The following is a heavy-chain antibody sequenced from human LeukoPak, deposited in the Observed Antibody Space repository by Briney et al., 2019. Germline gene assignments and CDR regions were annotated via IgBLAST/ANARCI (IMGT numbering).Heavy chain of an antibody. J-gene: IGHJ4*02. D-gene: IGHD6-13*01. V-gene: IGHV3-53*01. CDR2: IYSSGDT. Sequence: PGGSLRLSCAASGFAVSSNFMSWVRQAPGKGLEWVSLIYSSGDTYYGDSVKGRFTISRDNSKNTLYLQMTSLRAEDTAVYYCARDATAQQLIHYFDYWGQGTLVTVSS. CDR1: GFAVSSNF. CDR3: ARDATAQQLIHYFDY.